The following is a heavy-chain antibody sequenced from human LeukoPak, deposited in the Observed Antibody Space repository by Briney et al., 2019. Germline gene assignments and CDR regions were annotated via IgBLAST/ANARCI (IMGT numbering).Heavy chain of an antibody. J-gene: IGHJ4*02. V-gene: IGHV4-59*12. CDR3: ARSRGVLSSGSYGVDY. Sequence: PSETLSLTCTVSGGSISSYYWSWIRQPPGKGLEWIGYIYYSGSTNYNPSLKSRVTISVDTSKNQFSLKLSSVTAADTAVYYCARSRGVLSSGSYGVDYWGQGTLVTVSS. CDR2: IYYSGST. D-gene: IGHD3-10*01. CDR1: GGSISSYY.